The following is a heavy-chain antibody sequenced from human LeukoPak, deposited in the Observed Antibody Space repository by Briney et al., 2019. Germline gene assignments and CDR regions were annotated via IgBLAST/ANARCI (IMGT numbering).Heavy chain of an antibody. CDR3: ARHGNYYGSGSYY. CDR2: INYSGST. CDR1: GGSFSGYY. Sequence: HSETLSLTCAVYGGSFSGYYWSWIRQPPGKGLEWIGEINYSGSTNYNPSLKSRVTISVDTSKNQFSLKLSSVTAADTAVYYCARHGNYYGSGSYYWGQGTLVTVSS. V-gene: IGHV4-34*01. D-gene: IGHD3-10*01. J-gene: IGHJ4*02.